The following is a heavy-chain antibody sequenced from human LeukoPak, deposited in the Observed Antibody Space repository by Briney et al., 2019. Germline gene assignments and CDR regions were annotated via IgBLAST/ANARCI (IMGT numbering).Heavy chain of an antibody. CDR2: ISSSSSYI. CDR3: ARVKTYYDFWSGYHDY. D-gene: IGHD3-3*01. J-gene: IGHJ4*02. Sequence: GGSLRLSCAASGFTFSSYSINWVRQAPGKGLEWVSSISSSSSYIYYADSVKGRFTISRDNAKNSLYLQMNSLRAEDTAVYYCARVKTYYDFWSGYHDYWGQGTLVTVSS. CDR1: GFTFSSYS. V-gene: IGHV3-21*01.